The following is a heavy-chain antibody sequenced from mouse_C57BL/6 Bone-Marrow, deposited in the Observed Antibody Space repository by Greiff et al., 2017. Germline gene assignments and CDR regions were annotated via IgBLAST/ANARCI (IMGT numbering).Heavy chain of an antibody. CDR2: IHPSDSDT. D-gene: IGHD4-1*01. CDR3: ARSKNWDSWFAY. Sequence: VQLQQPGAELVKPGASVKVSCKASGYTFTSYWMHWVKQRPGQGLEWIGRIHPSDSDTNYNQKFKGKATLTADKSSSTAYMQLSSLTSEDSAVYFCARSKNWDSWFAYWGQGTLVTVSA. J-gene: IGHJ3*01. V-gene: IGHV1-74*01. CDR1: GYTFTSYW.